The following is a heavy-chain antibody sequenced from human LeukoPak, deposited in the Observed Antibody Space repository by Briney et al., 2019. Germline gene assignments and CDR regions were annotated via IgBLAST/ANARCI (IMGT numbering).Heavy chain of an antibody. J-gene: IGHJ5*02. Sequence: ASVTVSCTVSGYTLTELSMHWVRQAPGKGLEWMGGFDPEDGETIYAQKFQGRVTITADESTSTAYMELSSLRSEDTAVYYCARINDWFDPWGQGTLVTVSS. D-gene: IGHD2/OR15-2a*01. V-gene: IGHV1-24*01. CDR3: ARINDWFDP. CDR2: FDPEDGET. CDR1: GYTLTELS.